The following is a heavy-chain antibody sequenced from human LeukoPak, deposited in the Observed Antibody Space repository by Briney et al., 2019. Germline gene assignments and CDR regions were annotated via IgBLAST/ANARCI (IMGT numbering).Heavy chain of an antibody. D-gene: IGHD3-10*01. CDR1: GGSFSGYY. J-gene: IGHJ4*02. CDR3: ARGRRLTYYYGSGSYYNGDPFGY. V-gene: IGHV4-34*01. CDR2: INHSGST. Sequence: SETLSLTCAVYGGSFSGYYWSWIRQPPGKGLEWIGEINHSGSTNYNPSLKSRVTISVDTSKNQFSLKLSSVTAADTAVYYCARGRRLTYYYGSGSYYNGDPFGYWGQGTLVTVSS.